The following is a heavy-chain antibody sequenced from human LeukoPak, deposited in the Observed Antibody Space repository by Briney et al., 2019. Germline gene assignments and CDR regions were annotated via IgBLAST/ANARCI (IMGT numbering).Heavy chain of an antibody. J-gene: IGHJ4*02. D-gene: IGHD3-10*01. CDR1: GYTFTSYG. V-gene: IGHV1-18*01. CDR2: ISAYTGNT. Sequence: ASVKVSCKASGYTFTSYGISWVRQAPGQGLEWMGLISAYTGNTNYAQKLQGRVTMTTDTSTSTAYMELRSLRSDDTAVYYCARESEGYYGSGSYHYWGQGTLVTVSS. CDR3: ARESEGYYGSGSYHY.